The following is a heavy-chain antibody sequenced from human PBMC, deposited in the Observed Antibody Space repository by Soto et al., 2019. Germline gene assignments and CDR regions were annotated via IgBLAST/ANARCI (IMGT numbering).Heavy chain of an antibody. CDR2: MYYSGST. D-gene: IGHD3-16*02. V-gene: IGHV4-39*01. CDR3: ARLSFIQAEDGIRVTVPVSAFLLNRSSDL. Sequence: PGKGLEWIGSMYYSGSTYYNPSLKSRVAISVDTSKNQFSLKLKSVTAADTAIYYCARLSFIQAEDGIRVTVPVSAFLLNRSSDL. J-gene: IGHJ2*01.